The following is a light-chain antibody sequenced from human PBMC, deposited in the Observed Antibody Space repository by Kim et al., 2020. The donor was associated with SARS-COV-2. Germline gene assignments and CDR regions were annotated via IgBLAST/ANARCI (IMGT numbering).Light chain of an antibody. CDR3: QQYGGSLT. V-gene: IGKV3-20*01. Sequence: PGERAALSCRASQSVGSSDVAWYQQKRGQAPRLLIYETSSRATGIPDRFSGSGSGTDFTLNISRLEPEDFAVYYCQQYGGSLTFGGGTKVDIK. J-gene: IGKJ4*01. CDR2: ETS. CDR1: QSVGSSD.